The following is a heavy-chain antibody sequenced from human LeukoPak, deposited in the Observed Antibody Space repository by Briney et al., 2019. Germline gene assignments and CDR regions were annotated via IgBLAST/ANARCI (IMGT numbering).Heavy chain of an antibody. J-gene: IGHJ4*02. D-gene: IGHD1-26*01. CDR2: IHYSGSP. Sequence: SETLSLTCTVTGASISSYYWNWIRQSPGKGMEWIACIHYSGSPNYNPSLKSRITISLDTSKNQYSLKLSSVTAADTAVYYCARGENTVGATDFDYWGQGTLVTVSS. V-gene: IGHV4-59*13. CDR3: ARGENTVGATDFDY. CDR1: GASISSYY.